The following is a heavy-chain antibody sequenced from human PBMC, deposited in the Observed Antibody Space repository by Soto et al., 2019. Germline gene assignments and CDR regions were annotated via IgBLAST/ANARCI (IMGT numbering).Heavy chain of an antibody. CDR2: IDGAAATT. J-gene: IGHJ4*02. Sequence: PGGSLRLSCTASGFTFNNKWMHWVRQAPGKGLVWLSRIDGAAATTNYADSVKGRFTISRDNAKNIVFLHVNGLTDEDTAVYYCPRGGAMGVDYWGQGTLVTVSS. D-gene: IGHD1-26*01. CDR1: GFTFNNKW. V-gene: IGHV3-74*01. CDR3: PRGGAMGVDY.